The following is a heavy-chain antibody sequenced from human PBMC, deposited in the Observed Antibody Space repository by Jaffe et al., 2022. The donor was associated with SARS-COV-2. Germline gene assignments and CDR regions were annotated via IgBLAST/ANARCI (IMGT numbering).Heavy chain of an antibody. Sequence: QMHLVESGGGVVQPGRSLRLSCAASGFTFSSHGMHWVRQVTGEGLEWVAVIWYDESQEYYGDSVKGRFTISRDNENNMVHLQMNSLRVEDTGVYYCVKGGLYGEHYYHGMDVWGQGTMVTVSS. V-gene: IGHV3-33*06. J-gene: IGHJ6*02. D-gene: IGHD4-17*01. CDR2: IWYDESQE. CDR1: GFTFSSHG. CDR3: VKGGLYGEHYYHGMDV.